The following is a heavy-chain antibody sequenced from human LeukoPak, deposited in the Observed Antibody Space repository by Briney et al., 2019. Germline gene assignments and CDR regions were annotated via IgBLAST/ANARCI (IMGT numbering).Heavy chain of an antibody. J-gene: IGHJ4*02. D-gene: IGHD2-15*01. CDR3: ARSVSDGSCCPVDY. CDR2: ISSSSSYT. V-gene: IGHV3-11*06. CDR1: GFSFIDYY. Sequence: PGGPLRLSWGASGFSFIDYYMSWIRQAPGKGLEWVSYISSSSSYTNYADSVKGRFTISRDNAKNSLYLQMNNLRAEDTAVYYCARSVSDGSCCPVDYWGQGTLVTVSS.